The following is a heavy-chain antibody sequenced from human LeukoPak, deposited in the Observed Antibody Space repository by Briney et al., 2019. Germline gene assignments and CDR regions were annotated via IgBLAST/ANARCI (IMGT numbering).Heavy chain of an antibody. J-gene: IGHJ4*02. CDR2: ISSGSSAI. CDR1: GFTFTTYS. Sequence: GGSLRLSCEASGFTFTTYSMTWVRQAPGKGLEWVSIISSGSSAIFSADALKGRFTISRDDAKNSLYLQMNSLRAEDTAVYYCARGVSKTDYYDSSGYYSWGQGTLVTVSS. V-gene: IGHV3-21*01. D-gene: IGHD3-22*01. CDR3: ARGVSKTDYYDSSGYYS.